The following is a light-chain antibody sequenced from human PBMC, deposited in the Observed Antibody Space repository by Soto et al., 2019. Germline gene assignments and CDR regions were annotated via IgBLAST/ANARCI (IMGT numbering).Light chain of an antibody. CDR2: GAS. Sequence: EIVLTQSPGTLSLSPGERATLSCRASQSVSTSYLAWYQRKPGQAPRLLIYGASSRATDIPNRFSGSGSGTDFTLTITRLKAEDFAVYYCQQDGSSPLTFGQGTKVEIK. J-gene: IGKJ1*01. CDR3: QQDGSSPLT. V-gene: IGKV3-20*01. CDR1: QSVSTSY.